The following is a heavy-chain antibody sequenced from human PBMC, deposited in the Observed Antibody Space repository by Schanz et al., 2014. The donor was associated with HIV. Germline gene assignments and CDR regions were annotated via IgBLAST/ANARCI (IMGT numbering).Heavy chain of an antibody. CDR2: ISAGVGTA. Sequence: VQLVESGGGLVQPGGSLRLSCAVSGFTITSYGMSWVRQAPGKGLEWVSTISAGVGTASYADSVKGRFTISRDNSKKMLFLQMNRLRAEVTAVYYCAIRTPMISFGAFDIWGRGTMVTVSS. D-gene: IGHD3-16*01. CDR1: GFTITSYG. V-gene: IGHV3-23*04. J-gene: IGHJ3*02. CDR3: AIRTPMISFGAFDI.